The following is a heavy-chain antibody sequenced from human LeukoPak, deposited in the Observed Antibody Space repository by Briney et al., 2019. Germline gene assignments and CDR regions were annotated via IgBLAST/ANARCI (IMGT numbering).Heavy chain of an antibody. J-gene: IGHJ6*02. D-gene: IGHD4-17*01. CDR2: MSGSGSNM. Sequence: GGSLRLSCAASGFTVSNNYMSWVRQAPGKGLEWVSFMSGSGSNMYYADSVKGRFTISRDNAKNSLYLQMNSLTVEDTAVYYCAREKTVGGDSSYHYYGMDVCGQGTTVTVSS. V-gene: IGHV3-11*01. CDR1: GFTVSNNY. CDR3: AREKTVGGDSSYHYYGMDV.